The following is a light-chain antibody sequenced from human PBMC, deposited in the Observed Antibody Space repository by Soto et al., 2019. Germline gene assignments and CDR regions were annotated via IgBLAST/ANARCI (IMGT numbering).Light chain of an antibody. J-gene: IGLJ3*02. CDR3: SSYTSSSTLGV. CDR2: EAS. Sequence: QSALTQPASVSGSPGQSITISCTGTSSDVGNYNPVSWYQQHPGKAPKLMIYEASKRPSGVSNRFSGSKSGNTASLTISGLQAEDEADYYCSSYTSSSTLGVFGGGTKLTVL. V-gene: IGLV2-14*02. CDR1: SSDVGNYNP.